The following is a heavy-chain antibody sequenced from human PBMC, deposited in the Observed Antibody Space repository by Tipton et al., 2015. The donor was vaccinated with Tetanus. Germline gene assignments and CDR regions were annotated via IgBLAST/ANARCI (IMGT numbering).Heavy chain of an antibody. CDR3: ARGDYYGSGTYDV. V-gene: IGHV4-34*01. D-gene: IGHD3-10*01. J-gene: IGHJ6*02. CDR1: GGTFNNYF. Sequence: TLSLTCAVYGGTFNNYFWTWIRQPPGKGLEWIGEINYDGSTNYRPSLKSRVTLSLDTTKKQVSLKLSSVTAADTAVYYCARGDYYGSGTYDVWGQGTTATVPS. CDR2: INYDGST.